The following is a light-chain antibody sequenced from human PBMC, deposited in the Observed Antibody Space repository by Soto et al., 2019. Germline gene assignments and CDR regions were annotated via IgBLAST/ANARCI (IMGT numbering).Light chain of an antibody. CDR1: QSVGKN. J-gene: IGKJ1*01. CDR3: QQYNNWPPWT. V-gene: IGKV3-15*01. CDR2: AAA. Sequence: EIVMTQSPAALFVSLGERVTLSCRASQSVGKNLAWYQQRPGQGPRLLIFAAADRTTDIPVRFSGSGSGTAFTLTINSLQSEDSAIYYCQQYNNWPPWTFGRGTKVEI.